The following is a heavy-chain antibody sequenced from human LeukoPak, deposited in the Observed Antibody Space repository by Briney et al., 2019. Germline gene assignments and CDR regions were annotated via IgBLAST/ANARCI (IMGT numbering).Heavy chain of an antibody. V-gene: IGHV3-21*01. CDR1: GFTFSSYS. D-gene: IGHD5-18*01. CDR3: ARDNSYGPPGDAFDI. J-gene: IGHJ3*02. Sequence: PGGSLRLSCAASGFTFSSYSMNWVRQAPGKGLEWVSSISSSSSYIYYADSVKGRFTISRDNAKNSLYLQMNSLRAEDTAVYYCARDNSYGPPGDAFDIWGQGTMVTVSS. CDR2: ISSSSSYI.